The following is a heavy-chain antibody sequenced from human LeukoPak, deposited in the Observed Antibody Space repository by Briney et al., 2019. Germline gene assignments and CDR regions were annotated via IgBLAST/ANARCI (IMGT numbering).Heavy chain of an antibody. D-gene: IGHD1-26*01. CDR3: ARDRVGATSKFDY. V-gene: IGHV3-23*01. CDR1: GFTFSSYA. CDR2: ISGSGGST. J-gene: IGHJ4*02. Sequence: GGSLRLSCAASGFTFSSYAMSWVRQAPGKGLEWVSAISGSGGSTYYADSVKGRFTISRDNSKNTLYLQMNSLRAEDTAVYFCARDRVGATSKFDYWGQGTLVTVSS.